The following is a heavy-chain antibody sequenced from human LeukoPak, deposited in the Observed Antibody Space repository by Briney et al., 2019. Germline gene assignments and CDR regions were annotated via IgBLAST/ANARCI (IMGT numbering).Heavy chain of an antibody. CDR2: ISSSSIYI. D-gene: IGHD5-18*01. Sequence: GGSLRLSCAASGFTFSSYVMHWVRQAPGKGLEWVSSISSSSIYIYYADSVKGRFTISRDNAKNSLYLQMNSLRAEDTAVYYCARSGYNYGYWFDYWGQGTLVTVSS. CDR3: ARSGYNYGYWFDY. V-gene: IGHV3-21*01. J-gene: IGHJ4*02. CDR1: GFTFSSYV.